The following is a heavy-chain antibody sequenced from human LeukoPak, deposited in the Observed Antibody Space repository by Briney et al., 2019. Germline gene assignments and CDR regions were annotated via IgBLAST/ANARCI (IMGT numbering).Heavy chain of an antibody. J-gene: IGHJ3*01. D-gene: IGHD3-10*01. CDR3: ARAYYYGSGSYGLDY. Sequence: ASVKVSCKASGGTFSSYAISWVRQAPGQGLEWMGGIIPIFGTANYAQKFQGRVTMTRNTSISTAYMELSSLRSEDTAVYYCARAYYYGSGSYGLDYWGQGTMVTVSS. CDR2: IIPIFGTA. CDR1: GGTFSSYA. V-gene: IGHV1-69*05.